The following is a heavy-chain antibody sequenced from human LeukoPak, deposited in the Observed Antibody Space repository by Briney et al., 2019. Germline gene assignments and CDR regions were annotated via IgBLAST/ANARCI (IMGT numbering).Heavy chain of an antibody. CDR1: GFTVSSNY. V-gene: IGHV3-53*01. CDR2: IYSGGST. J-gene: IGHJ4*02. CDR3: ARDRHGSYFDY. D-gene: IGHD1-26*01. Sequence: GGSLRLSCAASGFTVSSNYMSWLRQAPGKGLEWVSVIYSGGSTYYADSVKGRFTISRDNSKNTLYLQMNSLRAEDTAVYYCARDRHGSYFDYWGQGTLVTVSS.